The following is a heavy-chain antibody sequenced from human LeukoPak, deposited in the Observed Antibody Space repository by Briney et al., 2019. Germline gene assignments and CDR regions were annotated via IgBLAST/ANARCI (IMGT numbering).Heavy chain of an antibody. CDR2: IKQDGSEK. CDR3: ARAGEYNYGSFPVTFDI. V-gene: IGHV3-7*01. J-gene: IGHJ3*02. D-gene: IGHD5-18*01. Sequence: GGSLRLSCAASGFTFSSYWMSWVRQAPGKGLEWVANIKQDGSEKYYGESVKGRFTISRDNGKNSLYLQMNSLRAEDTAVYYCARAGEYNYGSFPVTFDIWGQGTMVTVSS. CDR1: GFTFSSYW.